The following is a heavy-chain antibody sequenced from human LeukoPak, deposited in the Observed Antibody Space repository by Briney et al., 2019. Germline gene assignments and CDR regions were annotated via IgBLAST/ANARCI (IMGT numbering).Heavy chain of an antibody. CDR3: AAQGGSGDLRY. CDR1: GFTFSTTW. Sequence: PGGSLRLSCAASGFTFSTTWMNWVSQASGNGQEWARHIKRVVDGGTTDYAAPVNGRFTVSRDDSINTLYLQMSSLKTEDTAVYYCAAQGGSGDLRYWGQGTLVTVSS. J-gene: IGHJ4*02. CDR2: IKRVVDGGTT. D-gene: IGHD4-17*01. V-gene: IGHV3-15*01.